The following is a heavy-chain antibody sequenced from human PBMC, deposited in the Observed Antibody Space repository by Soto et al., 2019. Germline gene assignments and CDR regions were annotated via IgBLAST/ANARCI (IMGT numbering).Heavy chain of an antibody. D-gene: IGHD3-22*01. CDR2: IYHSGTT. J-gene: IGHJ4*02. CDR3: ATEYYDSRGYYYIDS. Sequence: NPSETLSLTCTVSGGSISSGGYYCSWIRQHPGKGLEWIGHIYHSGTTYYNPSLKSRVTISVDTSKNQISLKLTSVSAADTAVYYCATEYYDSRGYYYIDSWGQGTLVTV. CDR1: GGSISSGGYY. V-gene: IGHV4-31*03.